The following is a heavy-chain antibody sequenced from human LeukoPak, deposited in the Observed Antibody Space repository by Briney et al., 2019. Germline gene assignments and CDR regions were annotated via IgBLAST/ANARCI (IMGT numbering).Heavy chain of an antibody. D-gene: IGHD3-22*01. CDR3: AREPVPRSSGLDY. CDR2: IIPIFGTA. J-gene: IGHJ4*02. Sequence: SVKVSCKASGGTFSYCTISWVRQAPGQGLEWMGRIIPIFGTADYEQKFQGRVSMTTDESTSTAYMELSSLRSEDTAVYYCAREPVPRSSGLDYWGQGTLVTVSS. V-gene: IGHV1-69*05. CDR1: GGTFSYCT.